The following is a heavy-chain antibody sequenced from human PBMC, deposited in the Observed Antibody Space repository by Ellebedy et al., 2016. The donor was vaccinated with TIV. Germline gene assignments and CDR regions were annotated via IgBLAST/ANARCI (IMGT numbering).Heavy chain of an antibody. D-gene: IGHD5-18*01. J-gene: IGHJ6*02. CDR2: ISYDGSHK. CDR3: ARDRGGTAMVPWYYYGLDV. V-gene: IGHV3-30*03. CDR1: GFTFSSYG. Sequence: GGSLRLSCAASGFTFSSYGMHWVRQAPGKGLQWVSIISYDGSHKYYADSVKGRFTISRDNSTNTLDLQMNSLRAEDLSVYYCARDRGGTAMVPWYYYGLDVWGQGTTVTVSS.